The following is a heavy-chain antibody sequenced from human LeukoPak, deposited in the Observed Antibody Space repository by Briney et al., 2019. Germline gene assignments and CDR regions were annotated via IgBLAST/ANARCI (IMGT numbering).Heavy chain of an antibody. D-gene: IGHD5-24*01. J-gene: IGHJ5*02. V-gene: IGHV3-21*01. Sequence: RSGGSLRLSCAASEFTISSYHMNWVRQAPGKGLEWVSFISSSTSYIYYADSVKGRFTISRDNAKNSLYLQMNSLRVEDTAVYYCARGPLGGYNLAWFDPWGQGTLVTVSS. CDR3: ARGPLGGYNLAWFDP. CDR2: ISSSTSYI. CDR1: EFTISSYH.